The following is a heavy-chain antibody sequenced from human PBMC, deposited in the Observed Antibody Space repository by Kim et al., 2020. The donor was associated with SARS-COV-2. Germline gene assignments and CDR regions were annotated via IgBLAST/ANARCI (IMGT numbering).Heavy chain of an antibody. CDR2: IYSGGST. D-gene: IGHD6-25*01. CDR1: GFTVSSNY. J-gene: IGHJ6*02. Sequence: GGSLRLSCAASGFTVSSNYMSWVRQAPGKGLEWVSVIYSGGSTYYADSVKGRFTISRDNSKNTLYLQMNSLRAEDTAVYYCARNPKTIAARVKYYYYYYGMDVWGQGTTVTVSS. V-gene: IGHV3-53*01. CDR3: ARNPKTIAARVKYYYYYYGMDV.